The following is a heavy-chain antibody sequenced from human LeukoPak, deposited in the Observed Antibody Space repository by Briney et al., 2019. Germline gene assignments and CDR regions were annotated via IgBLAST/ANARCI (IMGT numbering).Heavy chain of an antibody. Sequence: NPSETLSLTCTVSGGSISSSSYYWGWIRQPPGMGLEWIGSIYYSGSTYYNPSLKSRVTISVDTSKNQFSLKLSSVTAADTAVYYCAGTLDYGEVDYWGQGTLVTVSS. CDR1: GGSISSSSYY. CDR3: AGTLDYGEVDY. CDR2: IYYSGST. V-gene: IGHV4-39*01. J-gene: IGHJ4*02. D-gene: IGHD4-17*01.